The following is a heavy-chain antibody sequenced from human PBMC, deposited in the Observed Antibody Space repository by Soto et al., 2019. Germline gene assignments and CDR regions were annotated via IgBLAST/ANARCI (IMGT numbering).Heavy chain of an antibody. V-gene: IGHV4-30-2*01. CDR2: IYHSGST. J-gene: IGHJ4*02. D-gene: IGHD2-15*01. CDR3: ARRWGSAADY. CDR1: GGSISSGGYS. Sequence: TLSLTCAVSGGSISSGGYSWSWIRQPPGKGLEWIGYIYHSGSTYYNPSLKSRVTISVDRSKNQFSLKLSSVTAADTAVYYCARRWGSAADYWGQGTLVTVSS.